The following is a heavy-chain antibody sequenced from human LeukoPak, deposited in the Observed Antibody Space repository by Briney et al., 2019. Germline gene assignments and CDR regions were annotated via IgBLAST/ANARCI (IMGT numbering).Heavy chain of an antibody. CDR2: ITTSGGAK. CDR1: GFTFSSYS. D-gene: IGHD6-13*01. V-gene: IGHV3-48*04. CDR3: ACLAAAEAVP. J-gene: IGHJ5*02. Sequence: HAGGSLRLSCAASGFTFSSYSMNWVRQAPGKELEWISYITTSGGAKNYADSVKGRFTISRDNAKNSLYLQMNSLRAEDTAVYYCACLAAAEAVPWGQGTLVTVSS.